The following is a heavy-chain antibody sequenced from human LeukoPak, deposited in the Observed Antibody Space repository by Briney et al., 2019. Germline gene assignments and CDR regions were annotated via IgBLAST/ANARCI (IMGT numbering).Heavy chain of an antibody. CDR3: ARGSSSSPNWFDP. D-gene: IGHD6-13*01. J-gene: IGHJ5*02. V-gene: IGHV4-59*01. Sequence: SETLSLTCTVSGGSISSYYWSWIRQPPGEGLEWIGYIYYSGSTNYNPSLKSRVTISVDTSKNQFSLKLSSVAAADTAVYYCARGSSSSPNWFDPWGQGTLVTVSS. CDR1: GGSISSYY. CDR2: IYYSGST.